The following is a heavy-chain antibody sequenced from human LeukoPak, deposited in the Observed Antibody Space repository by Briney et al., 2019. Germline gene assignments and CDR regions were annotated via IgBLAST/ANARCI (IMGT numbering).Heavy chain of an antibody. Sequence: GGSLRLSCAASGFTFSDYYMSWIRQAPGKGLEWVSYISSSSSTIYYADSVKGRFTISRDNAKNSLYLQMNSPRAEDTAVYYCARDSTVVTRGAFDIWGQGTMVTVSS. CDR1: GFTFSDYY. CDR2: ISSSSSTI. D-gene: IGHD4-23*01. J-gene: IGHJ3*02. CDR3: ARDSTVVTRGAFDI. V-gene: IGHV3-11*04.